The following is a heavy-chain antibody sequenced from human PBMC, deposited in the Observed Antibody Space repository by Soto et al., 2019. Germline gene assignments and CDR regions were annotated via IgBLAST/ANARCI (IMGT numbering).Heavy chain of an antibody. V-gene: IGHV4-39*01. J-gene: IGHJ6*03. D-gene: IGHD3-10*01. CDR1: GGSISSSSYY. Sequence: PSETLSLTCTVSGGSISSSSYYWGWIRQPPGKGLEWIGSIYYSGSTYYNPSLKSRVTISVDTSKNQFSLKLSSVTAADTAVYYCARYFKRLTMVRGAPSYYYMDVWGKGTTVTVSS. CDR3: ARYFKRLTMVRGAPSYYYMDV. CDR2: IYYSGST.